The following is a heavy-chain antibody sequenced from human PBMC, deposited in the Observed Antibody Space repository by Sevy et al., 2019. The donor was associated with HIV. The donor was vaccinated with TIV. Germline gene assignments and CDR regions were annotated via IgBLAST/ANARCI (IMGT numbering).Heavy chain of an antibody. V-gene: IGHV3-21*01. CDR2: ISSARTYI. CDR1: GLTFISFSSSS. J-gene: IGHJ6*02. D-gene: IGHD1-26*01. CDR3: ARDRGVGTSSYGMDV. Sequence: GGSLRLSCAASGLTFISFSSSSMNWVRQAPGKGLEWVSSISSARTYISYADSMMGRFTISAVNAKSSVDLQMNSRRAEDTAVYYCARDRGVGTSSYGMDVWGQGTTVTVSS.